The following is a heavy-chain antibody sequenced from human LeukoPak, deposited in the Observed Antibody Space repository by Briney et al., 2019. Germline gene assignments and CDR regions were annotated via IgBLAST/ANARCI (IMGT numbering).Heavy chain of an antibody. D-gene: IGHD2-15*01. CDR1: GYIFTYYP. Sequence: ASVKVSCKASGYIFTYYPLNWVRQAPGQGLERMGWISTSTGNPTYAQGFTGRFVFSLDTSVSTACLQISNLKADDTAVYYCARGSGGLIEDFWGQGTLVTVSS. CDR2: ISTSTGNP. CDR3: ARGSGGLIEDF. V-gene: IGHV7-4-1*02. J-gene: IGHJ4*02.